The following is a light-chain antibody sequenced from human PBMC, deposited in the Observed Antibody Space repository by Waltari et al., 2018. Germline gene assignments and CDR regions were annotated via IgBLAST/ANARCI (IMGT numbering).Light chain of an antibody. V-gene: IGLV2-14*01. J-gene: IGLJ2*01. CDR3: SSYTSIKTPYVV. CDR1: TRDVGRYNY. CDR2: EVT. Sequence: QSALTQPASVSGSPGQSLTISCTGTTRDVGRYNYVSWYQCNPAKAPELIIYEVTNRPSGVSDRFSGSKSGNTASLSISGLQPEDEADYYCSSYTSIKTPYVVFGGGTKVTVL.